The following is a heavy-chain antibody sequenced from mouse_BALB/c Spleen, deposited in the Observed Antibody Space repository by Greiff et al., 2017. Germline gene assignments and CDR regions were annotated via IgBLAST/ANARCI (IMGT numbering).Heavy chain of an antibody. Sequence: ESGPGLVKPSQSLSLTCTVTGYSITSDYAWNWIRQFPGNKLEWMGYISYSGSTSYNPSLKSRISITRDTSKNQFFLQLNSVTTEDTATYYCARGSSLWYFDVWGAGTTVTVSS. CDR2: ISYSGST. CDR3: ARGSSLWYFDV. J-gene: IGHJ1*01. D-gene: IGHD1-1*01. CDR1: GYSITSDYA. V-gene: IGHV3-2*02.